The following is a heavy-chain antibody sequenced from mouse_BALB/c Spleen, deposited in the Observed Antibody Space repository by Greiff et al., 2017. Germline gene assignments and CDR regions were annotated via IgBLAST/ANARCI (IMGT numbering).Heavy chain of an antibody. CDR3: VRSYYYGSPMDY. CDR2: IWTGGGT. V-gene: IGHV2-9-2*01. Sequence: QVQLKESGPGLVAPSQSLSITCTVSGFSLTSYDISWIRQPPGKGLEWLGVIWTGGGTNYNSAFMSRLSISKDNSKSQVFLKMNSLQTDDTAIYYCVRSYYYGSPMDYWGQGTSVTVSS. D-gene: IGHD1-1*01. J-gene: IGHJ4*01. CDR1: GFSLTSYD.